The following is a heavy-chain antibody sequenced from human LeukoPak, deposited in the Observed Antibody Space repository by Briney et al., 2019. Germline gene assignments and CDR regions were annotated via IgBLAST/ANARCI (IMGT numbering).Heavy chain of an antibody. V-gene: IGHV4-34*01. J-gene: IGHJ4*02. Sequence: KTSETLSLTCAVYGGSFSGYYWSWIRQPPGKGLEWIGEINHSGSTNYNPSLKSRVTISVDTSKNQFSLKLSSVTAADTAVYYCARGLRCCSSTSCYAGLDYWGQGTLVTVSS. D-gene: IGHD2-2*01. CDR2: INHSGST. CDR3: ARGLRCCSSTSCYAGLDY. CDR1: GGSFSGYY.